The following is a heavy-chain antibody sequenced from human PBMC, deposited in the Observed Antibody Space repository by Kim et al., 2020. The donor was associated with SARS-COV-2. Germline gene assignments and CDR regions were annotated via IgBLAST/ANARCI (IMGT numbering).Heavy chain of an antibody. CDR3: ARGIAAAGTLRYFDL. J-gene: IGHJ2*01. Sequence: GGSLRLSCAASGFTFSSYGMNWVRQAPGKGLEWVAVIWYDGSNKYYADSVKGRFTISRDNSKNTLYLQMNSLRAEDTAVYYCARGIAAAGTLRYFDLWGRGTLVTVSS. CDR2: IWYDGSNK. V-gene: IGHV3-33*01. D-gene: IGHD6-13*01. CDR1: GFTFSSYG.